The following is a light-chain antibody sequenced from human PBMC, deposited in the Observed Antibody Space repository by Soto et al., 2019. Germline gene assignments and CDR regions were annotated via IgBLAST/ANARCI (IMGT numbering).Light chain of an antibody. Sequence: EIVLTQSPGTLSLSPGERATLSCRASQRVSSNYLAWYQQKPGQAPRLLIYGASSRANGIPDRFSGSGSGTDFTLTISRLEPEDFAVYYCQQYGSAPQTFGQGTKVDIK. J-gene: IGKJ1*01. CDR3: QQYGSAPQT. CDR2: GAS. CDR1: QRVSSNY. V-gene: IGKV3-20*01.